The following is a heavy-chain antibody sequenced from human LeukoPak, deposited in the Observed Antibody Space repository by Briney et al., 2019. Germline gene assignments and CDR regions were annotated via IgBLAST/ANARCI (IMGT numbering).Heavy chain of an antibody. CDR3: ARAGTTSPYHYYGMDV. D-gene: IGHD2-2*01. J-gene: IGHJ6*02. V-gene: IGHV4-4*07. CDR1: GGSISSYY. CDR2: IYTSGST. Sequence: SETLSLTCTVSGGSISSYYWSWIRQPAGKGLEWIGRIYTSGSTNYNPSLKSRVTMSVDTSKNQFSLKLSSVTAADTAVYYCARAGTTSPYHYYGMDVWGQGTTVTVSS.